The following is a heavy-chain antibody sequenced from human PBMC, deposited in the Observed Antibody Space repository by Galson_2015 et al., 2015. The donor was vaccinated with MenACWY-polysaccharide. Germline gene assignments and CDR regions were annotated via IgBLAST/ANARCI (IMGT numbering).Heavy chain of an antibody. J-gene: IGHJ4*02. Sequence: SLRLSCAASGFTFSNYAVSWVRQAPGKGLEWVSAISATGGSTYYADSVKGRFTISRDNSKNTLYLQMNSLRAEDTAVYYCAKDPPKNDDCWSGSYGPRDYWGQGTLVTVSS. D-gene: IGHD3-3*01. V-gene: IGHV3-23*01. CDR2: ISATGGST. CDR1: GFTFSNYA. CDR3: AKDPPKNDDCWSGSYGPRDY.